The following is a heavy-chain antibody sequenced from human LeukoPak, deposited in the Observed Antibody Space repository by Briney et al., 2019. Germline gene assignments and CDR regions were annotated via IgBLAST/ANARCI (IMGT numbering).Heavy chain of an antibody. Sequence: GGSLRLPCAASGFSFSTYWTHWVRQAPAEGLLLVSRINGDGSTTNYADSVKGRFTISRDNAKNTLYLQLNSLRAEDTAVYYCTRRVDATRWYDPWCQGTLVTVSS. D-gene: IGHD2-15*01. CDR1: GFSFSTYW. CDR2: INGDGSTT. V-gene: IGHV3-74*01. J-gene: IGHJ5*02. CDR3: TRRVDATRWYDP.